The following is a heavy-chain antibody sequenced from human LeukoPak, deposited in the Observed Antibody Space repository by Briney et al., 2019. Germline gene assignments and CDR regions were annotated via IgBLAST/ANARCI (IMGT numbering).Heavy chain of an antibody. CDR1: GFTFSSYD. J-gene: IGHJ4*02. Sequence: GGSLRLSCAASGFTFSSYDMHWVRQPTGKGLEWVSAIGTAGDTYYPGSVKGRFTISRENAKNSLYLQMNSLRAGDTAVYYCARSGSHRTIDYWGQGTLVTVSS. CDR2: IGTAGDT. D-gene: IGHD1-26*01. V-gene: IGHV3-13*01. CDR3: ARSGSHRTIDY.